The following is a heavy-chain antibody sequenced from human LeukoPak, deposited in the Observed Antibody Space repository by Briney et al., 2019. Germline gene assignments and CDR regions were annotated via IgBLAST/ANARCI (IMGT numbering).Heavy chain of an antibody. CDR2: IWYDGSNK. Sequence: PGGSLRLSCAASGFTFSSYAMSWVRQAPGKGLEWVAVIWYDGSNKYYADSVKGRFTISRDNSKNTLYLQMNSLRAEDTAVYYCARVVGYGHPFDYWGQGTLVTVSS. D-gene: IGHD5-18*01. CDR1: GFTFSSYA. J-gene: IGHJ4*02. V-gene: IGHV3-33*08. CDR3: ARVVGYGHPFDY.